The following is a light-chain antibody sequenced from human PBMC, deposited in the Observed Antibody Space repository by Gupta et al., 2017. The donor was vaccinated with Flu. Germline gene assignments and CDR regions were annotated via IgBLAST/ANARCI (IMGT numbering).Light chain of an antibody. Sequence: SVKLNLTLSSGHSSYDIACDQQQTEKGPRYVVMLNSDGGDSKGDGIPIRCSGSSSGAGRYLTNSSPEAEDESDYYSQTWSRGMVFGGGTKLTVL. V-gene: IGLV4-69*01. J-gene: IGLJ2*01. CDR2: LNSDGGD. CDR1: SGHSSYD. CDR3: QTWSRGMV.